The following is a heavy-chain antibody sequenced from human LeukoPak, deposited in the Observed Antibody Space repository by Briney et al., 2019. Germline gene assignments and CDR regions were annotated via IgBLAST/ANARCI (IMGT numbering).Heavy chain of an antibody. V-gene: IGHV4-61*01. CDR3: AMQVGIYGDYNNWFDP. Sequence: SETLSLTCTVSGGSVSSGSYYWSWIRQPPGKGLEWIGYTHYSGSTKYNPSLNSRVTISLDTSKNQFSLRLTSVTAADMAVYYCAMQVGIYGDYNNWFDPWGQGARVTVSS. J-gene: IGHJ5*02. D-gene: IGHD4-17*01. CDR1: GGSVSSGSYY. CDR2: THYSGST.